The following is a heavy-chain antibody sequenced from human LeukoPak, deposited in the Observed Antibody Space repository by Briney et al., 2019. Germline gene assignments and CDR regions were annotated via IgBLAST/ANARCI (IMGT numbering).Heavy chain of an antibody. Sequence: GGSLRLSCAASGFTFSNYAMSWVRQAPGKGLEWVSSCTDRGVCTYYADSVKGRVTISRDNSKNTLYLQMNSLRAEDTAVYYCARDDDCSGGSCYYYYGMDVWGQGTTVTVSS. D-gene: IGHD2-15*01. CDR1: GFTFSNYA. V-gene: IGHV3-23*01. J-gene: IGHJ6*02. CDR3: ARDDDCSGGSCYYYYGMDV. CDR2: CTDRGVCT.